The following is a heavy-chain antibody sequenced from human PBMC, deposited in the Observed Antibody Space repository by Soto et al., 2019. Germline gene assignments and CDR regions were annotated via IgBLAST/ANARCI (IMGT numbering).Heavy chain of an antibody. J-gene: IGHJ6*02. D-gene: IGHD2-2*01. CDR1: GATFSKYA. Sequence: GASVKVSCKASGATFSKYAISWVRQAPGQGLEWLGGSIPMFGTPNYAQKFKGRVTISADESTTTAYLELSSLRFGDTAVYFCARFLRNRKFQHGLDVWGRATTVTV. CDR3: ARFLRNRKFQHGLDV. CDR2: SIPMFGTP. V-gene: IGHV1-69*13.